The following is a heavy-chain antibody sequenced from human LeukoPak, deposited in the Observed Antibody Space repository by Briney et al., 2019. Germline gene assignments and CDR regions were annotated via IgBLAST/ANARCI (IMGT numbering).Heavy chain of an antibody. Sequence: ASVKVSCKASGYTFTGYYMHWVRQAPGQGLEWMGIINPSGGSTSYAQKFQGRVTMTRDTSTSTVYMELSSLRSEDTAVYYCARDFTYYYDSSGPRNAFDIWGQGTMVTVSS. CDR1: GYTFTGYY. J-gene: IGHJ3*02. CDR2: INPSGGST. V-gene: IGHV1-46*01. CDR3: ARDFTYYYDSSGPRNAFDI. D-gene: IGHD3-22*01.